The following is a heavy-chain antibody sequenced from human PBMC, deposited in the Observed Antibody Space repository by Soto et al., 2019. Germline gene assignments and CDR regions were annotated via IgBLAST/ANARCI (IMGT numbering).Heavy chain of an antibody. CDR2: ISSSSSYI. D-gene: IGHD1-26*01. J-gene: IGHJ4*02. V-gene: IGHV3-21*01. Sequence: GGSLRLSCAASGFTFSSYSMNWVRQAPGKGLEWVSTISSSSSYIYYADSVKGRFTISRDNAKNSLYLQMNSLRAEDTAVYYCARARLSSGSFAGLDLDYWGQGTLVTVSS. CDR3: ARARLSSGSFAGLDLDY. CDR1: GFTFSSYS.